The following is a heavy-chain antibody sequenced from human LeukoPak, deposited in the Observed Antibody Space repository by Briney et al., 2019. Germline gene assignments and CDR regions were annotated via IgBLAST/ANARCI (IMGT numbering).Heavy chain of an antibody. V-gene: IGHV3-30*04. CDR2: ISYDGSNK. J-gene: IGHJ4*02. CDR1: GFTFSSYA. CDR3: ARAPVRPRYCSGGSCYLDY. D-gene: IGHD2-15*01. Sequence: GGSLRLSCAASGFTFSSYAMHWVRQAPGKGLEWVAVISYDGSNKYYADSVKGRFTISRDNSKNTLYLQMNSLRAEDTAAYYCARAPVRPRYCSGGSCYLDYWGQGTLVTVSS.